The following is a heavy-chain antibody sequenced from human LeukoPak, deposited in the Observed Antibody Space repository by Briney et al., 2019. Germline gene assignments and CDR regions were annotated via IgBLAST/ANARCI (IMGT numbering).Heavy chain of an antibody. CDR2: INPRGGIT. V-gene: IGHV1-46*01. D-gene: IGHD1-26*01. J-gene: IGHJ4*01. CDR3: ARGYESYSMGDY. Sequence: ASVKVSCKASGYTFTGYYIHWVRQAPGQGLEWMGIINPRGGITSYAQKFQGRVTMISDMSTNTLYMDLTSLRSDDTAVYYCARGYESYSMGDYWGQGTLVTVSS. CDR1: GYTFTGYY.